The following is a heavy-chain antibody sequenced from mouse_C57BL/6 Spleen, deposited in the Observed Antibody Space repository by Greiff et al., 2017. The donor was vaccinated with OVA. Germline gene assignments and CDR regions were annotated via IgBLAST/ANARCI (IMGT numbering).Heavy chain of an antibody. V-gene: IGHV1-82*01. CDR3: AREGGHYVGALDY. D-gene: IGHD1-1*01. CDR2: IYPGDGDT. Sequence: VQLQQSGPELVKPGASVKISCKASGYAFSSSWMNWVKQRPGKGLEWIGRIYPGDGDTNYNGKFKGKATLTADKSSSTAYMQLSSLTSEDSAVYFCAREGGHYVGALDYWGQGTSVTVSS. J-gene: IGHJ4*01. CDR1: GYAFSSSW.